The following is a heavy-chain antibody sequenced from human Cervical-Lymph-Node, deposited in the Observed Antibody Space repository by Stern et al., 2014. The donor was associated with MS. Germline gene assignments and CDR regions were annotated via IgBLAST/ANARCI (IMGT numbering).Heavy chain of an antibody. CDR2: ISRHNGNT. CDR1: GYTFTTYG. V-gene: IGHV1-18*01. D-gene: IGHD2-15*01. CDR3: ARLGEDCSGGSCY. J-gene: IGHJ4*02. Sequence: QVQLVQSGPEVREPGASVKVSCKASGYTFTTYGISWVRQAPGQGLEWMGRISRHNGNTRYAQSVQGRVTMTTDTSTSTAYMELRSLTSDDTAVYYCARLGEDCSGGSCYWGQGTLVTVSS.